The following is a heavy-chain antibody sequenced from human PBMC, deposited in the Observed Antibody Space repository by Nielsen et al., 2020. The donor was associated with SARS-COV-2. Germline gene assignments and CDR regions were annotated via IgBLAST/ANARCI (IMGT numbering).Heavy chain of an antibody. CDR1: GYSFSSYA. J-gene: IGHJ6*03. Sequence: ASVKVSCKASGYSFSSYAINWVRQAPGHRLEWMGWSSAGGGDTHYSQKFQGRVTFSSDTSATTAYMELNSLRSEDTAVYYCARVLTTVTAGYYYYYMDVWGNGTTVRVS. D-gene: IGHD4-17*01. CDR3: ARVLTTVTAGYYYYYMDV. V-gene: IGHV1-3*01. CDR2: SSAGGGDT.